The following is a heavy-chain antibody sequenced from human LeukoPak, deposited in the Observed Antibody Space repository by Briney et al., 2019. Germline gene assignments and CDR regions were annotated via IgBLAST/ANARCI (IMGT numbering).Heavy chain of an antibody. J-gene: IGHJ6*03. V-gene: IGHV3-48*01. CDR1: GFAFSSYG. Sequence: PGGSLRLSCAASGFAFSSYGMNWVRQAPGKGLEWVSYISSSSSTIYYADSVKGRFTISRDNAKNSLYLQMNSLRAEDTAVYYCALLPYYYDSSGYFQGGYYYYMDVWGKGTTVTVSS. CDR3: ALLPYYYDSSGYFQGGYYYYMDV. D-gene: IGHD3-22*01. CDR2: ISSSSSTI.